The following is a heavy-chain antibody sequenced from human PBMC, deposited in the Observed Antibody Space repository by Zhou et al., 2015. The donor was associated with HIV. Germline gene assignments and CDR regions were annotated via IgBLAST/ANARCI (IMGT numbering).Heavy chain of an antibody. J-gene: IGHJ5*02. V-gene: IGHV1-69*01. CDR3: ARDGGAAANNWFDP. CDR1: GYIFSDYY. D-gene: IGHD6-13*01. Sequence: QVHLVQSGAEVKKPGASVKVSCKASGYIFSDYYIQWVRQAPGQGLEWMGGIIPIFGTANYAQKFQGRVTITADESTSTAYMELSSLRSEDTAVYYCARDGGAAANNWFDPGAREPWSPSPQ. CDR2: IIPIFGTA.